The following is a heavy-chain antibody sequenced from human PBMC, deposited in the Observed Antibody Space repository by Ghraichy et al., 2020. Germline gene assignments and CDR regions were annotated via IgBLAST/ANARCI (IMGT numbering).Heavy chain of an antibody. CDR1: GGTFSSYA. CDR3: ARVATVVTPASAFDI. CDR2: IIPIFGTA. Sequence: SVKVSCKASGGTFSSYAISWVRQAPGQGLEWMGGIIPIFGTANYAQKFQGRVTITADESTSTAYMELSSLRSEDTAVYYCARVATVVTPASAFDIWGQGTMVTVSS. J-gene: IGHJ3*02. D-gene: IGHD4-23*01. V-gene: IGHV1-69*13.